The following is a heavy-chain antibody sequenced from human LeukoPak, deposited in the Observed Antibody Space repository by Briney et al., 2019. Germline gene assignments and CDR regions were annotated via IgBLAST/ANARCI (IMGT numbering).Heavy chain of an antibody. V-gene: IGHV4-39*01. CDR1: GGSISSGDYY. CDR3: ARQETSIAAAGTNFDY. J-gene: IGHJ4*02. D-gene: IGHD6-13*01. CDR2: IYYSGST. Sequence: SETLSLTCTVSGGSISSGDYYWSWIRQPPGKGLEWIGYIYYSGSTYYNPSLKSRVTISVDTSKNQFSLKLSSVTAADTAVYYCARQETSIAAAGTNFDYWGQGTLVTVSS.